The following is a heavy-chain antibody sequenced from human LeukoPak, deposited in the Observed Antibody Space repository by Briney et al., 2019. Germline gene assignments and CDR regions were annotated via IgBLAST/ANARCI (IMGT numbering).Heavy chain of an antibody. D-gene: IGHD3-22*01. Sequence: SETLSLTCTVSGGSISSSSYYWGWIRQPPGKGLEWIGSIYYSGSTYYNPSLKSRVTISVDTSKNQFSLKLSSVTAADTAVYYCARDRTMIGTNWGQGTLVTVSS. CDR2: IYYSGST. V-gene: IGHV4-39*07. CDR3: ARDRTMIGTN. CDR1: GGSISSSSYY. J-gene: IGHJ4*02.